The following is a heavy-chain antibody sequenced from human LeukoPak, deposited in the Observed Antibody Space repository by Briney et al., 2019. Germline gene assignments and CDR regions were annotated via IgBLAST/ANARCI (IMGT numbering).Heavy chain of an antibody. CDR3: ARDFSGGSGRYYMDV. J-gene: IGHJ6*03. V-gene: IGHV3-11*04. CDR2: ISSSGSTI. D-gene: IGHD3-10*01. CDR1: GFTFSDYY. Sequence: PGGSLRLSCAASGFTFSDYYMSWIRQAPGKGLEWVSYISSSGSTIYYADSVKGRFIISRDNAKNSLYLQMNSLRAEDTAVYYCARDFSGGSGRYYMDVWGKGTTVTVSS.